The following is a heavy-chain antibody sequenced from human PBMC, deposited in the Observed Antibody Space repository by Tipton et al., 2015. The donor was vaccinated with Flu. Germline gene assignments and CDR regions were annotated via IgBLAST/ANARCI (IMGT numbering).Heavy chain of an antibody. J-gene: IGHJ4*02. CDR1: GYSITSAYY. V-gene: IGHV4-38-2*02. CDR2: IYHSGTT. Sequence: TLSLTCDVSGYSITSAYYWGWVRQPPGQGLEWIGSIYHSGTTYYNPSLKSRVIISVDTSKNQFSLKLSSVTAADTAVYYCARDPSLGMPDYFDYWGQGTLVTASS. D-gene: IGHD2-2*01. CDR3: ARDPSLGMPDYFDY.